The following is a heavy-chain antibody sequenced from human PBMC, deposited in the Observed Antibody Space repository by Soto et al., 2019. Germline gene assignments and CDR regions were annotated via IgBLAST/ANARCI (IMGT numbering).Heavy chain of an antibody. V-gene: IGHV1-18*01. CDR2: ISAYNGNT. D-gene: IGHD6-13*01. CDR3: AMDPGIAAAGLLGFDY. J-gene: IGHJ4*02. CDR1: GYTFTSYG. Sequence: ASVKVSCKASGYTFTSYGISWVRQAPGLGLEWMGWISAYNGNTNYAQKLQGRVTMTTDTSTSTAYMELRSLRSDDTAVYYCAMDPGIAAAGLLGFDYWGQGTLVTVSS.